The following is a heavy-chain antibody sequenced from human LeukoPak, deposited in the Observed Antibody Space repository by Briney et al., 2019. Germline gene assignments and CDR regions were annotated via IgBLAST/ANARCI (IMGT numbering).Heavy chain of an antibody. CDR2: IIPIFGTA. CDR3: ARDLGYCTNGACHTRFDY. V-gene: IGHV1-69*13. D-gene: IGHD2-8*01. CDR1: GGTFSSYA. Sequence: ASVKVSCKASGGTFSSYAISWVRQAPGQGLEWMGGIIPIFGTANYAQKFQGRVTITADESTSTAYMELSSLRSEDTAVYYCARDLGYCTNGACHTRFDYWGQGTLVTVSS. J-gene: IGHJ4*02.